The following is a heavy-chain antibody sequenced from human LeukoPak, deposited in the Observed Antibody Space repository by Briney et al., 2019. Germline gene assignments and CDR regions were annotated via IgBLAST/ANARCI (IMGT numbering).Heavy chain of an antibody. CDR1: GFTFSSYA. D-gene: IGHD3-22*01. Sequence: GGSLRLSCAASGFTFSSYAMQWVRQAPGKGLEWVAVISYDGSNKYYADSVKGRFTISRDNSKNTLYLQMNSLRAEDTAVYYCARDDRYYYDYYYYYGMDVWGQGTTVTVSS. J-gene: IGHJ6*02. V-gene: IGHV3-30*04. CDR2: ISYDGSNK. CDR3: ARDDRYYYDYYYYYGMDV.